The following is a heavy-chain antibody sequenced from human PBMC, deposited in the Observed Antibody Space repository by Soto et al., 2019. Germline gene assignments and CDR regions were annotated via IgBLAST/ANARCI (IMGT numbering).Heavy chain of an antibody. V-gene: IGHV1-18*01. CDR2: ISAYNGNT. J-gene: IGHJ3*02. CDR1: GYTFTSYG. Sequence: VQLVQSGAEVKKPGASVKVSCKASGYTFTSYGISWVRKAPGQGLEWMEWISAYNGNTNHAHKLKGRVTMTTDTATNTAYMELRSLRSYDTTVYYWARDWGSSSRDFDIWGQGTMVTVSS. CDR3: ARDWGSSSRDFDI. D-gene: IGHD6-6*01.